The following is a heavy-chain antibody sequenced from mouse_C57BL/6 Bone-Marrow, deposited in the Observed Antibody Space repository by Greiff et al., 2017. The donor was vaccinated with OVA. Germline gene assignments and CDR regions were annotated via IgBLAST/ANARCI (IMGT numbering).Heavy chain of an antibody. Sequence: QVQLKQSGAELARPGASVKLSCKASGYTFTSYGISWVKQRPGQGLEWIGEIYPRSGNTYYNEKFKGKATLTADKSSSTAYMELRSLTSEDSAVDFCAPPIYCGNSMFAYWGQGTLGTGSA. J-gene: IGHJ3*01. D-gene: IGHD2-1*01. V-gene: IGHV1-81*01. CDR1: GYTFTSYG. CDR3: APPIYCGNSMFAY. CDR2: IYPRSGNT.